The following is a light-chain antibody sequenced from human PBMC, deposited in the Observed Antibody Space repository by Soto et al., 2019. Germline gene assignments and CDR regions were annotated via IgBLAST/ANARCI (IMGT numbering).Light chain of an antibody. CDR2: CAS. CDR3: QQYGSSPLT. CDR1: QSVSSSY. V-gene: IGKV3-20*01. Sequence: EIVLTQSPGTLSLSPGERATLSCRASQSVSSSYLAWYQQKPGQAPRLLIYCASSRATGIPDRFSGSGSGTDFTLTISRLEPEDFAVYYCQQYGSSPLTFGGGTKLEIK. J-gene: IGKJ4*01.